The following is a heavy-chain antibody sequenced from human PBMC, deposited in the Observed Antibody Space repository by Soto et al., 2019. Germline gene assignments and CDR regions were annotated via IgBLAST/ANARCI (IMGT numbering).Heavy chain of an antibody. CDR1: GYSFTSYW. Sequence: GESLKISCKGSGYSFTSYWIGWVRQMPGKDLQWMGIIYPRESDTTYSPSFQGHVTISAYNSISTAYLHWSSLKPSDTAMYHCARTIRDGYNYYFDYWGQGTMVTVSS. CDR2: IYPRESDT. J-gene: IGHJ4*02. D-gene: IGHD5-12*01. CDR3: ARTIRDGYNYYFDY. V-gene: IGHV5-51*01.